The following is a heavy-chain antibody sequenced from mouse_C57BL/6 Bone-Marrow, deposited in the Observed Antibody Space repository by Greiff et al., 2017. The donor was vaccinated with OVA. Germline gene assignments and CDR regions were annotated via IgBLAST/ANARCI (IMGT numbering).Heavy chain of an antibody. CDR1: GYTFTSYW. D-gene: IGHD2-2*01. Sequence: VQLQQPGAELVKPGASVKLSCKASGYTFTSYWMHWVKQRPGRGLEWIGRIDPSGGGTKYNEKFKGKATLTVDKPSSTAYMQLSSLTSEDSAVYYCARYRAGWLPDYWGQGTTLTVSS. CDR2: IDPSGGGT. J-gene: IGHJ2*01. V-gene: IGHV1-72*01. CDR3: ARYRAGWLPDY.